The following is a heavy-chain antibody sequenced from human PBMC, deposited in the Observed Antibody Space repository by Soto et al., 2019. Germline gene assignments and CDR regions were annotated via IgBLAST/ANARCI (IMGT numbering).Heavy chain of an antibody. J-gene: IGHJ4*02. D-gene: IGHD6-19*01. CDR3: ARFYGSRRIAVAGPGGFDY. CDR2: IYYSGST. Sequence: QVQLQESGPGLVKPSQTLSLTCTVSGGSISSGDYYWSWIRQPPGKGLEWIGYIYYSGSTYYNPSLKSRVTISVDTSKNQFSLKLSSVTAADTAVYYCARFYGSRRIAVAGPGGFDYWGQGTLVTVSS. V-gene: IGHV4-30-4*01. CDR1: GGSISSGDYY.